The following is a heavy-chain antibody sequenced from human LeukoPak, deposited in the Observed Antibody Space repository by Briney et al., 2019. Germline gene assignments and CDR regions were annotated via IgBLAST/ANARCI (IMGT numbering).Heavy chain of an antibody. Sequence: GASVKVSCKASGYTFTSYDINWVRQATGQGLEVMGIINPSGGSTSYAQKFQGRVTMTRDTSTSTVYMELSSLRSEDTAVYYCATAQDYRWDYWGQGTLVTVSS. CDR2: INPSGGST. V-gene: IGHV1-46*01. D-gene: IGHD4/OR15-4a*01. J-gene: IGHJ4*02. CDR3: ATAQDYRWDY. CDR1: GYTFTSYD.